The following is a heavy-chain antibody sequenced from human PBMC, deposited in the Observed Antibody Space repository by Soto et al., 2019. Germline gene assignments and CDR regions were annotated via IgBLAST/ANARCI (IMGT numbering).Heavy chain of an antibody. CDR3: ARAISGYVT. Sequence: QVHLVQSGAEVKHPGASVRVSCKASGITYSTYAIHWVRQAPGQGLEWMGWINAGEGYTRYSQDFQGRLTLTTVTSASTTYMDLSKLTFEDTGVYYCARAISGYVTWGQGTQVTVSS. D-gene: IGHD6-25*01. V-gene: IGHV1-3*01. CDR1: GITYSTYA. CDR2: INAGEGYT. J-gene: IGHJ5*02.